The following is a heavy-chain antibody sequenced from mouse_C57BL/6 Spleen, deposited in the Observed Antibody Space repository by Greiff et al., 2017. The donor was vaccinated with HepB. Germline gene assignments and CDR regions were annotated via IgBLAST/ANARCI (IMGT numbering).Heavy chain of an antibody. CDR1: GFTFSSYA. CDR3: ARERDYGSSLYAMDY. CDR2: ISDGGSYT. D-gene: IGHD1-1*01. J-gene: IGHJ4*01. Sequence: DVKLVESGGGLVKPGGSLKLSCAASGFTFSSYAMSWVRQTPEKRLEWVATISDGGSYTYYPDNVKGRFTISRDNAKNNLYLQMSHLKSEDTAMYYCARERDYGSSLYAMDYWGQGTSVTVSS. V-gene: IGHV5-4*01.